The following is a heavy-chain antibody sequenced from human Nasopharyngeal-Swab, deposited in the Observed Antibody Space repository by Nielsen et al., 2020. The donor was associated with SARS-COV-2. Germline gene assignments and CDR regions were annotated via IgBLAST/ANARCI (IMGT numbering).Heavy chain of an antibody. CDR3: ARDGRNGYCSSTSCYFVYYFDY. CDR2: IYYSGST. D-gene: IGHD2-2*01. Sequence: VRQMPGKGLEWIGSIYYSGSTYYNPSLKSRVTISVDTSKNQFSLKLSSVTAADTAVYYCARDGRNGYCSSTSCYFVYYFDYWGQGTPVTVSS. V-gene: IGHV4-39*07. J-gene: IGHJ4*02.